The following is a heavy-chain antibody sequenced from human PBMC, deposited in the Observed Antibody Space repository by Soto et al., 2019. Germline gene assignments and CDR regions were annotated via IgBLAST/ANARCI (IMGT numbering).Heavy chain of an antibody. CDR3: ARGDIVVVPAAYYFDY. J-gene: IGHJ4*02. D-gene: IGHD2-2*01. CDR1: GGSISSYY. V-gene: IGHV4-59*01. Sequence: SETLSLTCTVSGGSISSYYWSWIRQPPGKGLEWIGYIYYSGSTNYNPSLKSRVTISVDTSKNQFSLKLSSVTAADTAVYYCARGDIVVVPAAYYFDYWGQGTLVTVSS. CDR2: IYYSGST.